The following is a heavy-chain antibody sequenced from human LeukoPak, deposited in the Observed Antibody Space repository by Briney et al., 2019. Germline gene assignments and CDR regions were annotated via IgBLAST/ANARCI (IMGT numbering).Heavy chain of an antibody. J-gene: IGHJ6*03. Sequence: GASVKVSCKASGYTFTSYGISWVRQAPGQGLEWMGWISAYNGNTNYAQKFQGRVTMTTDTSTSTAYMELRSLRSDDTAVYYCARVRRYCSSTSCYVYYYYYMDVWGKGTTVTVSS. CDR1: GYTFTSYG. V-gene: IGHV1-18*01. CDR3: ARVRRYCSSTSCYVYYYYYMDV. CDR2: ISAYNGNT. D-gene: IGHD2-2*01.